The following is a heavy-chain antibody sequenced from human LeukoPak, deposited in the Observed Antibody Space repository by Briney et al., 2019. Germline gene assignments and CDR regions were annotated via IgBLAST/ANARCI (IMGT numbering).Heavy chain of an antibody. J-gene: IGHJ3*02. V-gene: IGHV3-23*01. Sequence: PGGSLRLSCAASGFTFSSYAMSWVRQAPGKGLEGVSAISSSGGSTYYADSVKGRFTISRDNSKNTLYLQMNSLRAEDTAVYYCAKDLRSYYNVNAFDIWGQGTMVTVSS. CDR1: GFTFSSYA. D-gene: IGHD3-10*01. CDR2: ISSSGGST. CDR3: AKDLRSYYNVNAFDI.